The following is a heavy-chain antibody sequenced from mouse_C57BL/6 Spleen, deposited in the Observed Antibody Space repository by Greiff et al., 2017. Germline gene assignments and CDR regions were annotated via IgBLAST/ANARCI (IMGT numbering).Heavy chain of an antibody. V-gene: IGHV5-4*01. Sequence: VQLVESGGGLVKPGGSLKLSCAASGFTFSSYAMSWVRQTPEKRLEWVATISDGGSYTYYPDNVKGRFTISRDNAKNNLYLQMSHLKSEDTAMYYCARDDRYYAMDYWGQGTSVTVSS. CDR3: ARDDRYYAMDY. CDR2: ISDGGSYT. J-gene: IGHJ4*01. CDR1: GFTFSSYA.